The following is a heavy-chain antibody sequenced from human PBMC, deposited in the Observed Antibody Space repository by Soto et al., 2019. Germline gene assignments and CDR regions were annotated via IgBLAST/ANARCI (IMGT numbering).Heavy chain of an antibody. CDR3: ARDNLSIAARAGWFDP. CDR1: GFTFSSYS. V-gene: IGHV3-21*01. CDR2: ISSSSSYI. J-gene: IGHJ5*02. D-gene: IGHD6-6*01. Sequence: EVQLVESGGGLVKPGGSLRLSCAASGFTFSSYSMNWVRQAPGKGLEWVSSISSSSSYIYYAASVKGRFTISRDNAKNSLYLQMNSLRGEDTAVYYCARDNLSIAARAGWFDPWGQGTLVTVSS.